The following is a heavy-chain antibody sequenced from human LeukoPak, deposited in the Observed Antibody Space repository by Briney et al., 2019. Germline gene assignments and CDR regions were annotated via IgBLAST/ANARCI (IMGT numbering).Heavy chain of an antibody. CDR3: VKTMMTFGGVIRTDAFDI. D-gene: IGHD3-16*01. J-gene: IGHJ3*02. CDR2: INNNGDST. V-gene: IGHV3-64D*06. CDR1: GFTFSRYA. Sequence: PGGSLRLSCSASGFTFSRYAMHWVRQAPGKGLEYVSGINNNGDSTYYSDSVKARLTISRDNSKNTLFLQIASLRAEDTAVYYCVKTMMTFGGVIRTDAFDIWGQGTMVIVSS.